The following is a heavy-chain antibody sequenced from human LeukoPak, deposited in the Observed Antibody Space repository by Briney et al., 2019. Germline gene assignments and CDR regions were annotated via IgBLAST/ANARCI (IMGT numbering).Heavy chain of an antibody. CDR2: INPNSGGT. CDR3: ARGQDY. J-gene: IGHJ4*02. Sequence: ASXKVXCXXSXXXXTGYYMHWVRQAPGQGLEWMGWINPNSGGTNYAQKFQGRVTMTRDTSISTAYMELSRLRSDDTAVYYCARGQDYWGQGTLVTVSS. V-gene: IGHV1-2*02. CDR1: XXXXTGYY.